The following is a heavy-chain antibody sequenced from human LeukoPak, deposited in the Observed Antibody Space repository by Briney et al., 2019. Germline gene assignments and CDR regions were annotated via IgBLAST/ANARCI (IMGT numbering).Heavy chain of an antibody. CDR3: ARRSGFGELQFDY. J-gene: IGHJ4*02. CDR2: IYPGDSDT. D-gene: IGHD3-10*01. Sequence: GESLKISCKGSGYNFINYWIGGVRQKPGKGLEWMGIIYPGDSDTRYSPSFQGQVTISADKSISTAYLQWSSLKASDTAMYYCARRSGFGELQFDYLDQGTLVTVSP. CDR1: GYNFINYW. V-gene: IGHV5-51*01.